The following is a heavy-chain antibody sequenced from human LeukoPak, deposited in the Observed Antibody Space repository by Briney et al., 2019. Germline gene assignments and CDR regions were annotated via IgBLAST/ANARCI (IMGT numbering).Heavy chain of an antibody. D-gene: IGHD3-22*01. Sequence: SGGSLRLSCAASGFTFSSYGMHWVRQAPGKGLEWVAFIRYDGSNKYYADSVKGRFTISRDNSKNTLYLQMNSLRAEDTAVYYCAKDFGGSGYYYFDYWGQGTLVTVSS. CDR1: GFTFSSYG. CDR2: IRYDGSNK. V-gene: IGHV3-30*02. J-gene: IGHJ4*02. CDR3: AKDFGGSGYYYFDY.